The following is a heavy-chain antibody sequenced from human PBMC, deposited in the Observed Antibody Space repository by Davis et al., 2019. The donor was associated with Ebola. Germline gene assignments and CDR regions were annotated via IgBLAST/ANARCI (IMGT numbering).Heavy chain of an antibody. CDR1: GYTFTGYY. J-gene: IGHJ4*02. Sequence: ASVKVSCMASGYTFTGYYMHWVRQPPGQGLEWMGWINPNSGGTNYAQKFQGWVTMTRDTSISTAYMELSRLRSDDTAVYYCARVYGDYGNYFDYWGQGTLVTVSS. CDR2: INPNSGGT. D-gene: IGHD4-17*01. CDR3: ARVYGDYGNYFDY. V-gene: IGHV1-2*04.